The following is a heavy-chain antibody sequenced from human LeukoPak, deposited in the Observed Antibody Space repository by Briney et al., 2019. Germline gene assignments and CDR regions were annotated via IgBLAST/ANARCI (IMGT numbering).Heavy chain of an antibody. J-gene: IGHJ4*02. D-gene: IGHD1-1*01. V-gene: IGHV4-34*01. CDR3: ARLNVSRYYFDY. CDR1: GGSFSGYY. CDR2: INHSGST. Sequence: SETLSLTCAVYGGSFSGYYWSWIRQPPGKGLEWIGEINHSGSTNCNPSLKSRVTISVDTSKNQFSLKLSSVTAADTAVYYCARLNVSRYYFDYWGQGTLVTVSS.